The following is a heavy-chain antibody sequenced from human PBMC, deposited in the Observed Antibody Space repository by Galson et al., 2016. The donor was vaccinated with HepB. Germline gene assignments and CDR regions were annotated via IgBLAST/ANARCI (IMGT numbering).Heavy chain of an antibody. V-gene: IGHV3-23*01. D-gene: IGHD5-24*01. CDR2: ISGSGVGT. J-gene: IGHJ3*02. CDR3: AKDDDDYNDAFDI. CDR1: GFSFNTYW. Sequence: SLRLSCAASGFSFNTYWMSWVRQAPGKGLEWVSAISGSGVGTYYADSVKGRFTISRDNSKNTLYLQMNSLRAEDTAVYYCAKDDDDYNDAFDIWGQGTMVTVSS.